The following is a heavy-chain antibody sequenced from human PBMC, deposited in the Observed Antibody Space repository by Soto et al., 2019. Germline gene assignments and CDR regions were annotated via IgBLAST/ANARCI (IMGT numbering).Heavy chain of an antibody. J-gene: IGHJ4*02. Sequence: GSLRPPCAAAELTFSSYAMIWVRQAPGKGLEWVSGISGSGGSTYYADSVKGRFTISRDNSKNTLSLQMNSLRAEDTAGYYCAKDREYYFDYWGQGTLVTLSS. CDR3: AKDREYYFDY. D-gene: IGHD3-16*01. CDR2: ISGSGGST. CDR1: ELTFSSYA. V-gene: IGHV3-23*01.